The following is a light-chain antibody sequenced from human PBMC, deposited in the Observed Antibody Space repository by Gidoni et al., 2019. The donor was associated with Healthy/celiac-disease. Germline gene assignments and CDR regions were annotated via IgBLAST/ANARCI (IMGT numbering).Light chain of an antibody. CDR2: GAS. CDR3: QQYGSSPLA. V-gene: IGKV3-20*01. Sequence: EIVLPQSPGTLSLSPGERATLSCRASQSVSSSYLAWYQQKPGQAPRLLIYGASSRATGIPDRCSGSGSGTDFTLTISRLEPEDITVYYCQQYGSSPLAFGQGTRLEIK. J-gene: IGKJ5*01. CDR1: QSVSSSY.